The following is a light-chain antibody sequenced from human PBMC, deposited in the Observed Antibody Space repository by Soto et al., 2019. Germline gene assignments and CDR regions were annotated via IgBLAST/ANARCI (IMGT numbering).Light chain of an antibody. CDR3: QQYNNWPS. J-gene: IGKJ3*01. CDR2: GAS. V-gene: IGKV3-15*01. Sequence: EIVMTQSPATLSVSPGERATLSCRASQSVSSNLAWYQQKPGQAPRLLIYGASTRATGIPARFSGSGSGTEFTLTISSLQSEDFAVSYCQQYNNWPSFGPGTKVDIK. CDR1: QSVSSN.